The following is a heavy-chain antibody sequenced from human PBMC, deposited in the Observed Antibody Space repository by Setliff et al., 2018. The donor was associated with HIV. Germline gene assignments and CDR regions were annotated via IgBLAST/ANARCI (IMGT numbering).Heavy chain of an antibody. D-gene: IGHD2-21*02. CDR1: GGSISSSSYY. CDR3: AREGDGIDF. CDR2: GHYTGNT. V-gene: IGHV4-39*02. J-gene: IGHJ4*02. Sequence: SETLSLTCTVSGGSISSSSYYWGWIRQPPGKGLEWIGSGHYTGNTYTSPSLKSRATISLDASKNKISLKLTSVTSADTAVYYCAREGDGIDFWGQGTLVTVS.